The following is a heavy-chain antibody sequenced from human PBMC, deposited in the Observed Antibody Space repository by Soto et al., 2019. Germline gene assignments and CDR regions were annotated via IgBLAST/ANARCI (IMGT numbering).Heavy chain of an antibody. CDR1: AFTLSSYW. V-gene: IGHV3-7*01. D-gene: IGHD3-9*01. Sequence: PGVSLRLSCSASAFTLSSYWMSRLRQAPGKGLEWVPNIKQAGSEKYYVDSVKGRFTISRDNAKNSLYLQMNSLRAEDTAVYYCARDVYGILTGFGPGGMDVWGQGKTVTVSS. J-gene: IGHJ6*02. CDR2: IKQAGSEK. CDR3: ARDVYGILTGFGPGGMDV.